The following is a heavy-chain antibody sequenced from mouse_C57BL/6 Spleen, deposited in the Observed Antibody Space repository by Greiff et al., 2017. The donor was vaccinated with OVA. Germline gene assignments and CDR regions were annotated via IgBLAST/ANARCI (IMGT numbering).Heavy chain of an antibody. D-gene: IGHD2-4*01. Sequence: QVQLQQPGTELVKPGASVKLSCKASGYTFTSYWMHWVKQRPGQGLEWIGNINPSNGGTNYNEKFKSKATLTVDKSSSAAYMQLSSLTSEDSAVYYCARSFYDYSAFDYWGQGTTLTVSS. CDR1: GYTFTSYW. J-gene: IGHJ2*01. CDR3: ARSFYDYSAFDY. CDR2: INPSNGGT. V-gene: IGHV1-53*01.